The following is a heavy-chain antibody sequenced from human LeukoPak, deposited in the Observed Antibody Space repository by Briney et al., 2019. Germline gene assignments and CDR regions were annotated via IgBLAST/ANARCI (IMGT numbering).Heavy chain of an antibody. Sequence: GGSLRLSCAASGFTFSSYSMNWVRQAPGKGLEWVSSISSSSSYIYYADSVKGRFTISRDNAKNLLYLQMNSLRAEDTAMYYCARDAPLLHFDYWGQGTLVTVSS. D-gene: IGHD2-21*01. J-gene: IGHJ4*02. V-gene: IGHV3-21*04. CDR2: ISSSSSYI. CDR3: ARDAPLLHFDY. CDR1: GFTFSSYS.